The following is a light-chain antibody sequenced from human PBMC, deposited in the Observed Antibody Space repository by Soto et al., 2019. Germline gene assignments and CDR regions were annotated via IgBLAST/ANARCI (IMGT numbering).Light chain of an antibody. CDR2: DAS. CDR1: HSVSSSY. CDR3: QQYNNWLPWT. V-gene: IGKV3D-15*01. Sequence: EIVLTQSPGTLSLYPGERATLSCRASHSVSSSYLAWYQQKPGQAPRLLIYDASNRATGIPARFSGSGSGTEFTLTISSLQSEDFAVYSCQQYNNWLPWTFGQGTKVDIK. J-gene: IGKJ1*01.